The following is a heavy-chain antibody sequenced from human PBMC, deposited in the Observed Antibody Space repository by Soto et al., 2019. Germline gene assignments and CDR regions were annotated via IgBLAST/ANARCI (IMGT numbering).Heavy chain of an antibody. Sequence: LRLSCAVSGFTFSNYAMSWVRQAPGKGLEWVSVISGSGGSTFYADSVKGRFTISRDNSKKTLHLQMNSLRAEDTAVYYCAKDSGSSGLFDYWGQGPLVTVSS. J-gene: IGHJ4*02. CDR1: GFTFSNYA. CDR2: ISGSGGST. D-gene: IGHD5-12*01. V-gene: IGHV3-23*01. CDR3: AKDSGSSGLFDY.